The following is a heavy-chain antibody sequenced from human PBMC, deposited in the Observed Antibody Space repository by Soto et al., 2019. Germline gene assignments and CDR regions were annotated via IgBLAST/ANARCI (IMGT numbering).Heavy chain of an antibody. Sequence: NLSETLSLTCTVSGGSISSSSYYWGWIRQPPGKGLEWIGSIYYSGSTYYNPSLKSRVTISVDTSKNQFSLKLSSVTAADTAVYYCATYCSSTSCFAAFDIWGQGTMVTVS. J-gene: IGHJ3*02. CDR3: ATYCSSTSCFAAFDI. D-gene: IGHD2-2*01. CDR2: IYYSGST. CDR1: GGSISSSSYY. V-gene: IGHV4-39*01.